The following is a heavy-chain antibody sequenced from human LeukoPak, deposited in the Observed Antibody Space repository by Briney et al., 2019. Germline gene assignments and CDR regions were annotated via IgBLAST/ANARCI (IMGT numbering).Heavy chain of an antibody. V-gene: IGHV3-11*01. CDR3: ARGGGYGARLGY. D-gene: IGHD5-12*01. CDR2: ISTSGTTI. J-gene: IGHJ4*02. CDR1: GFTFSDYY. Sequence: PGGALRLSCAASGFTFSDYYMSWIRQAPGKGLEGVSYISTSGTTIYYADSVKGRFTTSRSNAKNSLYLRMSSLRAEATAVYYCARGGGYGARLGYWGQGTLVTVSS.